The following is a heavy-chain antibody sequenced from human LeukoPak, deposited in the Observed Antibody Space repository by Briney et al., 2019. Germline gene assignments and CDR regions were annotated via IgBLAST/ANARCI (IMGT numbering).Heavy chain of an antibody. V-gene: IGHV4-34*01. D-gene: IGHD2-2*01. CDR2: INHSGST. Sequence: GSLRLSCAASGFTFSSYSMNWVRQPPGKGLEWIGEINHSGSTSYNPSLKSRVTISVDTSKNQFSLKLSSVTAADTAVYYCARRRRILGNIVVVPAAALGRYYFDYWGQGTLVTVSS. CDR3: ARRRRILGNIVVVPAAALGRYYFDY. CDR1: GFTFSSYS. J-gene: IGHJ4*02.